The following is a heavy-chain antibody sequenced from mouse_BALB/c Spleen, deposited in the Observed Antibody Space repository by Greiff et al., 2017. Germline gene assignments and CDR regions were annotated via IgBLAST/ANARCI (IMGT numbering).Heavy chain of an antibody. D-gene: IGHD1-1*01. J-gene: IGHJ4*01. CDR2: IWAGGST. CDR3: ARDELLRDYYAMDY. Sequence: VKLMESGPGLVAPSQSLSITCTVSGFSLTSYGVHWVRQPPGKGLEWLGVIWAGGSTNYNSALMSRLSISKDNSKSQVFLKMNSLQTDDTAMYYCARDELLRDYYAMDYWGQGTSVTVSS. CDR1: GFSLTSYG. V-gene: IGHV2-9*02.